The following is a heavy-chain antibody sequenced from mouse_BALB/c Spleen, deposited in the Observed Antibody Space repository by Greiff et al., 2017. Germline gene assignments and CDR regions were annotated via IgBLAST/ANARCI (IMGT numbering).Heavy chain of an antibody. V-gene: IGHV5-17*02. Sequence: EVMLVESGGGLVQPGGSRKLSCAASGFTFSSFGMHWVRQAPEKGLEWVAYISSGSSTIYYADTVKGRFTISRDNPKNTLFLQMTSLRSEDTAMYYCARSITTVVEGFDYWGQGTTLTVSS. D-gene: IGHD1-1*01. CDR2: ISSGSSTI. CDR3: ARSITTVVEGFDY. CDR1: GFTFSSFG. J-gene: IGHJ2*01.